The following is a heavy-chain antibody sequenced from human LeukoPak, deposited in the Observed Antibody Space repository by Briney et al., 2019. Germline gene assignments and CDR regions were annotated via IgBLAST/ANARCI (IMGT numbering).Heavy chain of an antibody. Sequence: GGSLRLSCAASGFTFSTYGMHWVRQAPGRGLEWVALISYDGSNTYHADSVKGRFTISRDNAKNSLYLQMNSLRAEDTAVYYCARDENSWGGAFDIWGQGTMVTVSS. CDR3: ARDENSWGGAFDI. CDR1: GFTFSTYG. J-gene: IGHJ3*02. V-gene: IGHV3-30*03. CDR2: ISYDGSNT. D-gene: IGHD7-27*01.